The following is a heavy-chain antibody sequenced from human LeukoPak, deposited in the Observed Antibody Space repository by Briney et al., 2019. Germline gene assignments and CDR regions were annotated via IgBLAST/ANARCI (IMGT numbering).Heavy chain of an antibody. Sequence: ASVKVSCKASGYTFNSYAMNWVRQAPGQGLEWVGWINTNTGNPTYAQGFRGRLVFSLDTSGSTASLQISSLKAEDTAGYYCARVAKDSSSWYFDYWGQGTLVTVSS. D-gene: IGHD6-13*01. J-gene: IGHJ4*02. CDR1: GYTFNSYA. CDR2: INTNTGNP. V-gene: IGHV7-4-1*02. CDR3: ARVAKDSSSWYFDY.